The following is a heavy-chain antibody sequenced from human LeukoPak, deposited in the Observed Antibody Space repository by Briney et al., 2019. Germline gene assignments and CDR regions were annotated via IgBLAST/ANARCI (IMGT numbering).Heavy chain of an antibody. D-gene: IGHD2-21*02. CDR1: GGSFSGYY. J-gene: IGHJ4*02. CDR3: ARYQVVTAQFDY. Sequence: SETLSLTCAVYGGSFSGYYWSWIRQPPGKGLEWIGEINHSGSTNYNPSLKSRVTISVDTSKNQFSLKLSSVTAADTAVYYCARYQVVTAQFDYWGQGTLVTVSS. V-gene: IGHV4-34*01. CDR2: INHSGST.